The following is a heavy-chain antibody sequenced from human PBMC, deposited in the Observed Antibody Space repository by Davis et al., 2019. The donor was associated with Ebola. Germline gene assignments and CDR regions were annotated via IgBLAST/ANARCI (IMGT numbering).Heavy chain of an antibody. Sequence: GESLKISCAASGFRFRDYWMHWVRQVPGKGLEWVAVISYDGSNKYYADSVKGRFTISRDNSKNTLYLQMNSLRAEDTAVYYCAKGVVLMVYAITQAFDYWGQGTLVTVSS. J-gene: IGHJ4*02. CDR2: ISYDGSNK. CDR1: GFRFRDYW. V-gene: IGHV3-30*18. CDR3: AKGVVLMVYAITQAFDY. D-gene: IGHD2-8*01.